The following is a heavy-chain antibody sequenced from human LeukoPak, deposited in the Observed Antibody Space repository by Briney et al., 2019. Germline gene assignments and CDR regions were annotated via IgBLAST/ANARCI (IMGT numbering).Heavy chain of an antibody. CDR1: GGTFSSYA. Sequence: SVKVSCKASGGTFSSYASSWVRQAPGQGLEWMGGIIPNFGTANYAQKFQGRVTITADESTSTAYMELSSLRSEDTAVYYCARDRPSYYDSSGYYGGDYWGQGTLVTVSS. D-gene: IGHD3-22*01. J-gene: IGHJ4*02. CDR3: ARDRPSYYDSSGYYGGDY. CDR2: IIPNFGTA. V-gene: IGHV1-69*01.